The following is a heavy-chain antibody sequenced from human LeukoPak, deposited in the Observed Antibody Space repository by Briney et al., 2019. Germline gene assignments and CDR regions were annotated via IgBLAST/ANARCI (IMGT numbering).Heavy chain of an antibody. D-gene: IGHD6-13*01. J-gene: IGHJ4*02. V-gene: IGHV4-59*01. CDR3: ARVRAGLVDY. CDR2: IYYSGST. Sequence: SETLSLTCTVSGGSISSYYWSWIRQPPGKGLEWIGYIYYSGSTNYNPSLKSRVTISVDTSKNQFSLKLSSVTAADTAVYYCARVRAGLVDYWGQGALVTVSS. CDR1: GGSISSYY.